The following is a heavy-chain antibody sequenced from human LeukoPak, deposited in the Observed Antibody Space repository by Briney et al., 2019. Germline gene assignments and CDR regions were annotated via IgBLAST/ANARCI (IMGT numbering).Heavy chain of an antibody. CDR1: GGSFSGYY. CDR2: INHSGST. Sequence: SETLSLTCAVDGGSFSGYYWSWIRQPPGKGLEWIGEINHSGSTNYNPSLKRRVTISVDTSKNQFSLKLSSVTAADTAVYYWARGGLAYCGGDCYSEPRSWGQGTMVTVSS. J-gene: IGHJ4*02. V-gene: IGHV4-34*01. D-gene: IGHD2-21*02. CDR3: ARGGLAYCGGDCYSEPRS.